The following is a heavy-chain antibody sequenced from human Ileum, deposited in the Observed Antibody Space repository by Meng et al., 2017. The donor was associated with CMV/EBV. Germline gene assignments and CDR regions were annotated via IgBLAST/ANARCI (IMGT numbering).Heavy chain of an antibody. J-gene: IGHJ6*02. CDR1: GFTFSSYA. D-gene: IGHD2-15*01. V-gene: IGHV3-7*01. CDR2: IKDDGSDK. CDR3: ARDAFYCSGGSCYSNYYYGMDV. Sequence: GGSLRLSCAASGFTFSSYAMSWVRQAPGKGLEWVGNIKDDGSDKYYVDSVNGRFTISRDNAKNTLYLQMNSLRAEDTAVYYCARDAFYCSGGSCYSNYYYGMDVWGQGTTVTVSS.